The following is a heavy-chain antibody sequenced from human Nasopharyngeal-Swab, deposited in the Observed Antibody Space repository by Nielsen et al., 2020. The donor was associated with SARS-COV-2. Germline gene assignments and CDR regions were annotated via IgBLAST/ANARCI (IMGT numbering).Heavy chain of an antibody. V-gene: IGHV3-48*02. CDR3: ARVSPSMDV. Sequence: GESLKISCAASGFTFSSYSMNWVRQAPGKGLERVSYISSSSSTIYYADSVKGRFTISRDNAKNSLYLQMNSLRDEDTAVYYCARVSPSMDVWGKGTTVTVSS. CDR2: ISSSSSTI. J-gene: IGHJ6*04. CDR1: GFTFSSYS.